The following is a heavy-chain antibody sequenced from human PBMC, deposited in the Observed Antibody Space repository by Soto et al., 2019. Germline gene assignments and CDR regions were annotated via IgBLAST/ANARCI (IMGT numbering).Heavy chain of an antibody. Sequence: QVQLVQSGAEVKKPGSSVKVSCKASGGTFSNYAITWVRQAPGQGLEWMGGIIPSFGTANSAQKFQGRVTMTADESTSTAYMELSSLRSEDTAMYYCARSMFRGIINPDYWGQGTLVAVSS. V-gene: IGHV1-69*01. CDR2: IIPSFGTA. J-gene: IGHJ4*02. D-gene: IGHD3-10*01. CDR3: ARSMFRGIINPDY. CDR1: GGTFSNYA.